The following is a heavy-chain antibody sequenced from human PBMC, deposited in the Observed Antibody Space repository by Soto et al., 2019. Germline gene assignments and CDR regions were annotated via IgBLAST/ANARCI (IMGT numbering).Heavy chain of an antibody. J-gene: IGHJ3*01. D-gene: IGHD4-17*01. CDR1: GFTFSSYA. V-gene: IGHV3-23*01. CDR3: ARPYGGKIGDAPDL. CDR2: ISDAAGSA. Sequence: GGSLRLSCVASGFTFSSYAMRWVRQVQGKGLEWVLTISDAAGSAYYVDSVKGRFTISRDNSKKTLYLQMNSLRAEDSAVYYCARPYGGKIGDAPDLWGPGTMVTVSS.